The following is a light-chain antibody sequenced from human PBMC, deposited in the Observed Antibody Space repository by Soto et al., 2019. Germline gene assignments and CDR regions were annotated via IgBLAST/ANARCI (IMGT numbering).Light chain of an antibody. V-gene: IGKV1-5*01. J-gene: IGKJ1*01. CDR1: QSISYY. CDR3: HHYNCFSTLP. Sequence: DIQMTQSPSTLSASVGDRVTITCRASQSISYYLAWYQKKPGKAPKVLIWNASSLQRGVPSRFSGSGSGTEFTLTISSLLPDDFATYYCHHYNCFSTLPFGQRTKVEI. CDR2: NAS.